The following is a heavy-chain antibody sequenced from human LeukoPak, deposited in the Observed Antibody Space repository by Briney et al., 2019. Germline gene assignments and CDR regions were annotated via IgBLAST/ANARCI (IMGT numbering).Heavy chain of an antibody. CDR1: GYTFTGYY. V-gene: IGHV1-2*02. J-gene: IGHJ5*02. CDR3: ARVHGYGDPNWFDP. D-gene: IGHD4-17*01. Sequence: ASVKVSCKASGYTFTGYYMHCVRQAPGQGLEWMGWINPNSGGTNYAQKFQGRVTMTRDTSISTAYMELSRLRSDDTAVYYCARVHGYGDPNWFDPWGQGTLVTVSS. CDR2: INPNSGGT.